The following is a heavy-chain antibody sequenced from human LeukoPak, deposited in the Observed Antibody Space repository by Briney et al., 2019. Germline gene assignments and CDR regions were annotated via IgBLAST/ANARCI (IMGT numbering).Heavy chain of an antibody. CDR3: ARSYGDHTRFDP. CDR1: GGSISSSSYY. J-gene: IGHJ5*02. D-gene: IGHD4-17*01. Sequence: SETLSLTCTVSGGSISSSSYYWGWIRQPPGKGLEWIGSIYYSGSTYYNPSLKSRVTISVDTSKNQFSLKLSSVTAADTAVYYCARSYGDHTRFDPWGQGTLVTVSS. CDR2: IYYSGST. V-gene: IGHV4-39*07.